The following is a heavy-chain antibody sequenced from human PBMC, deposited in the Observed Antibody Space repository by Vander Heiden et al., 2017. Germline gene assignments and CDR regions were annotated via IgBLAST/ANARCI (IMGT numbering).Heavy chain of an antibody. CDR1: GFTLSGYS. CDR2: ISSSSSYI. CDR3: ARGLNYYYVCGSSDH. V-gene: IGHV3-21*01. J-gene: IGHJ5*02. Sequence: EVQRVESGGGLVKPGGSLRLSCAAPGFTLSGYSMNWVRQAPGKGLEWVSSISSSSSYIYYADSLKGRFTISRDNSKNSLYLLMNRLRAEDTAVYCCARGLNYYYVCGSSDHWGQGTLVTVSS. D-gene: IGHD3-16*01.